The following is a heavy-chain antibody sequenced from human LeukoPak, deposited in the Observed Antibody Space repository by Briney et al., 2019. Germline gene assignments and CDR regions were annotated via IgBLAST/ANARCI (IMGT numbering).Heavy chain of an antibody. Sequence: GGSLRLSCVASGFTFSSYSMNWVRQAPGKGLEWVSSFTSRSGTLYYADSVKGRFTISRDNAKNSLFLQMSSLRAEDTAVYYCARESSGIAATDKIDFWGLGTLVTASS. V-gene: IGHV3-21*01. CDR3: ARESSGIAATDKIDF. CDR2: FTSRSGTL. D-gene: IGHD6-13*01. CDR1: GFTFSSYS. J-gene: IGHJ4*02.